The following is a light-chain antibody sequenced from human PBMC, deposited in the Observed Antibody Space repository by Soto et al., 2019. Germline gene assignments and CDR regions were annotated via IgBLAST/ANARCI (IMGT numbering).Light chain of an antibody. V-gene: IGKV3-15*01. CDR2: GAS. CDR3: QQSSKSPRT. CDR1: QSISSS. Sequence: EIVMSQSPAALSVSPGERVTITCRASQSISSSLAWYQQRPGQPPRTLIYGASTRAAGIPPRFTGSWSGTEFTLTISSLQSEDFAVYHCQQSSKSPRTFGQETKV. J-gene: IGKJ1*01.